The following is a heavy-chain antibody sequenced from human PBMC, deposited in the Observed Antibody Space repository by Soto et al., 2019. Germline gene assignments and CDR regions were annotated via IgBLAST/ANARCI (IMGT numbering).Heavy chain of an antibody. J-gene: IGHJ5*02. Sequence: VGSLRLSCAASGFTFSSYAMHCVRQSPGKGLEWVAVISYDGSNKYYADSVKGRFTISRDNSKNTLYMQMNSLRAEDTAVYYCARDPFPHDLSPPVHHWGQAPLGTLSS. CDR3: ARDPFPHDLSPPVHH. CDR1: GFTFSSYA. D-gene: IGHD3-3*01. CDR2: ISYDGSNK. V-gene: IGHV3-30-3*01.